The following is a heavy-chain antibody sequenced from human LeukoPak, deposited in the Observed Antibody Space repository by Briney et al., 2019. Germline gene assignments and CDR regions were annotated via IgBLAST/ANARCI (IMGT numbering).Heavy chain of an antibody. D-gene: IGHD2-15*01. V-gene: IGHV3-48*01. J-gene: IGHJ4*02. Sequence: PGGSLRLSCAASGFTFNSYSMNWVRQAPGKGLEWLSYISSGSSTIYYADSVKGRFTISRDNAKNSLYLQMNSLRAEDTAVYYCARGDCSGGSCYLSLTTIDYWGQGTLVTVSS. CDR2: ISSGSSTI. CDR3: ARGDCSGGSCYLSLTTIDY. CDR1: GFTFNSYS.